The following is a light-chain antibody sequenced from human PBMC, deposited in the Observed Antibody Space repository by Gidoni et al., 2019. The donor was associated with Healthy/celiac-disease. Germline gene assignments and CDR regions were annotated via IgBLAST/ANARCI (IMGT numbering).Light chain of an antibody. CDR2: AAS. Sequence: DIQMNQSPSSLSASVGDRVTITGRASQSISSYLNWYQQKPGKAPKLLIYAASSLQSGVPSMFSGSGSGTDFTLTISSLQPEDFATYYCQQSYSTPPTFGQGTKVEIK. CDR3: QQSYSTPPT. J-gene: IGKJ1*01. CDR1: QSISSY. V-gene: IGKV1-39*01.